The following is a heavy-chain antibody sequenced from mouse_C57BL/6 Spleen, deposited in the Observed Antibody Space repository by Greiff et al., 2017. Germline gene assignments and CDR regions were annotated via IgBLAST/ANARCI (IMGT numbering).Heavy chain of an antibody. CDR1: GYSITSGYY. CDR2: ISYDGSN. D-gene: IGHD1-1*01. J-gene: IGHJ2*01. CDR3: ARERITTVVADYFDY. V-gene: IGHV3-6*01. Sequence: EVKLEESGPGLVKPSQSLSLTCSVTGYSITSGYYWNWIRQFPGNKLEWMGYISYDGSNNYNPSLKNRISITRDTSKNQFFLKLNFVTTEDTATYYCARERITTVVADYFDYWGQGTTFTVSS.